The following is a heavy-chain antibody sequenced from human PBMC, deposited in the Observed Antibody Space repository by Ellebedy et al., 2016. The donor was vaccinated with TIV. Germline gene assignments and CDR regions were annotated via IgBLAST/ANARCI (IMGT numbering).Heavy chain of an antibody. D-gene: IGHD6-19*01. Sequence: GGSLRLSCAASGFTFSDYWMHWVRQAPGKGLVWVSRITGDGRGTNYADSVKGRFTISRDNSRNTLYLQMNSLRAEETAIYYCAQGRGSGWYVFDNWGQGTLVTVSS. V-gene: IGHV3-74*01. CDR2: ITGDGRGT. CDR3: AQGRGSGWYVFDN. CDR1: GFTFSDYW. J-gene: IGHJ4*02.